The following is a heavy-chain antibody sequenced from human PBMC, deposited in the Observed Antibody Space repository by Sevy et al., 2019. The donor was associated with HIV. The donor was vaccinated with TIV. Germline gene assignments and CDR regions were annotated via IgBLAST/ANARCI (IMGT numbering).Heavy chain of an antibody. CDR1: GSTFSRYW. J-gene: IGHJ6*02. V-gene: IGHV3-7*03. Sequence: GGSLRLSCAASGSTFSRYWMSWVRQAPGKGLEWVANIKEDGSEKCYLDSVKGRFAISRDNAKNSLYLQMDSLRAEDTAVYYCARANGPDDLIHYYYGLDVWGQGTTVTVSS. CDR3: ARANGPDDLIHYYYGLDV. D-gene: IGHD2-8*01. CDR2: IKEDGSEK.